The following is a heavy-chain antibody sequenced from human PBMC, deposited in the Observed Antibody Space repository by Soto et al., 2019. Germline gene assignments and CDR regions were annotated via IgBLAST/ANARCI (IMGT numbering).Heavy chain of an antibody. V-gene: IGHV3-30*03. CDR2: ILHDGSAE. J-gene: IGHJ6*02. CDR1: GFTFTSYG. D-gene: IGHD4-4*01. Sequence: GGSLRLSCAASGFTFTSYGMHWVRQAPGKGLEWMALILHDGSAEYYADSVKGRFTISRDNSKNTLYLQMNSLRAEDTAVYHCARSRDGYSFYFYYGMDGWGQGTTVTVSS. CDR3: ARSRDGYSFYFYYGMDG.